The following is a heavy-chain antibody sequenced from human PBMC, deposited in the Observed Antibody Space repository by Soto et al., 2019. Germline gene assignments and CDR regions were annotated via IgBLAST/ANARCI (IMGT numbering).Heavy chain of an antibody. CDR3: ATFMLGFDY. D-gene: IGHD2-8*01. V-gene: IGHV3-30*03. CDR1: GFTFSSYG. Sequence: PGGSLRLSCAASGFTFSSYGMHWVRQAPGKGLEWVAVISYDGSNKYYADSVKGRFTISRDNSKNTLYLQMNSLRAEDTAVYYCATFMLGFDYWGEGT. CDR2: ISYDGSNK. J-gene: IGHJ4*02.